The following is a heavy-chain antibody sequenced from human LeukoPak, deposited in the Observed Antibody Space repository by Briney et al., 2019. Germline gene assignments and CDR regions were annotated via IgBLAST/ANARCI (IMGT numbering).Heavy chain of an antibody. CDR2: INQDGSQT. V-gene: IGHV3-7*01. CDR1: GFTLSGYW. CDR3: ARRYFDL. Sequence: AGGSLRLSCAASGFTLSGYWMHWVRQAPGRGLEWVANINQDGSQTYYLGSVKGRFTISRDNAKDSLYLQMNSLRVDDTAVYYCARRYFDLWGRGTPVSVSS. J-gene: IGHJ2*01.